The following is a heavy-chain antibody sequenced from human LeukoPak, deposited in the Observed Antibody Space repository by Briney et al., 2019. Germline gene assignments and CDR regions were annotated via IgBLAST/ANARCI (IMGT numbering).Heavy chain of an antibody. Sequence: GASVKVSCKASGYTFTGYYMHWVRQAPGQGLEWMGWINPNSGGTNYAQKFQGRVTMTRDTSISTAYMELSRLRSDDTAVYYCASAGAYCGGDCYSFDYWGQGTLVTVSS. D-gene: IGHD2-21*02. CDR2: INPNSGGT. V-gene: IGHV1-2*02. CDR3: ASAGAYCGGDCYSFDY. J-gene: IGHJ4*02. CDR1: GYTFTGYY.